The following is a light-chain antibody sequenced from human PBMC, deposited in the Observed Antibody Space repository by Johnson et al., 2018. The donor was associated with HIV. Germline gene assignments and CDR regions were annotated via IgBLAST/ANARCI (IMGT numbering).Light chain of an antibody. CDR2: ENN. CDR1: SSNIGNNY. CDR3: GTWDNSLGVFYV. V-gene: IGLV1-51*02. J-gene: IGLJ1*01. Sequence: QSVLTQPPSVSAAPGQKVTISCSGSSSNIGNNYVSWYQQFSGTAPKLLIYENNKRPSGIPGRFSGSKSGTSATLGITGLQTGDEADYYCGTWDNSLGVFYVFGTGTKVTVL.